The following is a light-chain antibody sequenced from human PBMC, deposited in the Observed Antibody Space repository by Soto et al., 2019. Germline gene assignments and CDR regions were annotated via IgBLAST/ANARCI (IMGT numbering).Light chain of an antibody. CDR3: QDYGTSAPWT. V-gene: IGKV3-20*01. Sequence: EVVLTQSPGTLSLSPGERATLSCRASQNIRGNELAWYQQKPGQAPRLLIYRGSSRATGIPDRFSGRGSGTDFPLTISRLEPGDFAVYYCQDYGTSAPWTFGQGTKVEIK. CDR1: QNIRGNE. CDR2: RGS. J-gene: IGKJ1*01.